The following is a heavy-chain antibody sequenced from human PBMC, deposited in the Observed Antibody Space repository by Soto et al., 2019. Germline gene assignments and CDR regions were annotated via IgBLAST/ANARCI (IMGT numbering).Heavy chain of an antibody. CDR3: ARHQLITFGGVIVPHFDY. Sequence: GTSVKVSCKASGYTFTSYGISWVRQAPGQGLEWMGWISAYNGNTNYAQKLQGRVTMTTDTSTSTAYMELGSLRSDDTAVYYCARHQLITFGGVIVPHFDYWGQGTLVTVS. CDR1: GYTFTSYG. D-gene: IGHD3-16*02. CDR2: ISAYNGNT. J-gene: IGHJ4*02. V-gene: IGHV1-18*01.